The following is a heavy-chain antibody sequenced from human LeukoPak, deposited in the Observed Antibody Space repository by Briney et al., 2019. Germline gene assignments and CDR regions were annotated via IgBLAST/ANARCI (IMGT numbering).Heavy chain of an antibody. Sequence: GGSLRLSCAASGFTFSSYAMHWVRQAPGKGLEWVAVISYDGSNKYYADSVKGRFTISRDNSKNTLYLQMNSLRAEDTAVYYCARGRQPITIFGEPLDYWGQGTLVTVSS. CDR1: GFTFSSYA. D-gene: IGHD3-3*01. V-gene: IGHV3-30-3*01. CDR2: ISYDGSNK. CDR3: ARGRQPITIFGEPLDY. J-gene: IGHJ4*02.